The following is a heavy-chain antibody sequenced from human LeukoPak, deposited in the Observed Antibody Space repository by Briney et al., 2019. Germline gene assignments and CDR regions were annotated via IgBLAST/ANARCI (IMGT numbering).Heavy chain of an antibody. D-gene: IGHD1-26*01. CDR1: GGTFSSYA. J-gene: IGHJ4*02. V-gene: IGHV1-8*02. CDR2: MNPNSGNT. CDR3: ASELRRKDY. Sequence: ASVKVSCKASGGTFSSYAISWVRQATGQGLEWMGWMNPNSGNTGYAQKFQGRVTMTRNTSISTAYMELSSLRSEDTAVYYCASELRRKDYWGQGTLLTVSS.